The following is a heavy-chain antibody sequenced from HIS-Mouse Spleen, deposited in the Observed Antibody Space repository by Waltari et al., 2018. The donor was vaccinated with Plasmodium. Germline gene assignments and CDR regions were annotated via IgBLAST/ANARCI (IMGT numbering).Heavy chain of an antibody. CDR2: IKKDGSEK. V-gene: IGHV3-7*01. CDR1: GFTFSSYW. D-gene: IGHD6-13*01. CDR3: ASSWYWYFDL. J-gene: IGHJ2*01. Sequence: EVQLVESGGGLVQPGGSLRLSCAASGFTFSSYWMSWVRQEPGKGLEGVANIKKDGSEKNYVDSVKGRFTISRDNAKNSLYLQMNSLRAEDTAVYYCASSWYWYFDLWGRGTLVTVSS.